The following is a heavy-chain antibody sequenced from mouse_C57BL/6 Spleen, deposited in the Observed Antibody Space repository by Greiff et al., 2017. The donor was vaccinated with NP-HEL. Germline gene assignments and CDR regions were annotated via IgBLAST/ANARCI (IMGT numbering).Heavy chain of an antibody. V-gene: IGHV5-16*01. Sequence: EVQVVESEGGLVQPGSSMKLSCTASGFTFSDYYMAWVRQVPEKGLEWVANINYDGSSTYYLDSLKSRFIISRDNAKNILYLQMSSLKSEDTATYYCARVGGLTGTYYYAMDYWGQGTSVTVSS. CDR3: ARVGGLTGTYYYAMDY. J-gene: IGHJ4*01. CDR2: INYDGSST. CDR1: GFTFSDYY. D-gene: IGHD4-1*01.